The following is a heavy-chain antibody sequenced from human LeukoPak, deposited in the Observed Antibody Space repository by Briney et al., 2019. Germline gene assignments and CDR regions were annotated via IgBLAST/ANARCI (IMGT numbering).Heavy chain of an antibody. CDR1: GFTFSSYA. J-gene: IGHJ6*04. V-gene: IGHV3-64D*06. D-gene: IGHD2-2*01. CDR3: VKGYCSSTSCSYYYYYGMDV. Sequence: GSLRLSCSASGFTFSSYAMHWVRQAPGKGLEYVSAISSNGGSTYYADSVKGRFTISRDNSKNTLYLQMSSLRAEDTAVYYCVKGYCSSTSCSYYYYYGMDVWGKGTTVTVSS. CDR2: ISSNGGST.